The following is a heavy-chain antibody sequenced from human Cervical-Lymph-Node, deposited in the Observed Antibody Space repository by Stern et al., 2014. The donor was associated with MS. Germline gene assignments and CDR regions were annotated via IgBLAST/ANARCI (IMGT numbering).Heavy chain of an antibody. V-gene: IGHV2-5*02. CDR3: AHLTTATALDY. CDR1: GFSLSTSGVG. Sequence: ESGPTLVKPTQTLTLTCTFSGFSLSTSGVGVGWIRQPPGKALEWLALIYWDEDKRYSPSLESRLTITKDTSKNLVVLTMTNMDPVDTATYYCAHLTTATALDYWGQGTLVTVSS. D-gene: IGHD1-1*01. CDR2: IYWDEDK. J-gene: IGHJ4*02.